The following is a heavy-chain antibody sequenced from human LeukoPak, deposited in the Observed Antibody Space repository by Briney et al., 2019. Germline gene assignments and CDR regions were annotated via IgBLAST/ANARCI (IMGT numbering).Heavy chain of an antibody. CDR1: GFTFSDHV. CDR3: ARDLNYYGSGSYLDV. V-gene: IGHV4-38-2*02. CDR2: IYHSGST. D-gene: IGHD3-10*01. J-gene: IGHJ6*04. Sequence: GSLRLSCEASGFTFSDHVMDWIRQPPGKGLERIGSIYHSGSTYYNPSLKSRVTISVDTSKNQFSLKLSSVTAADTAVYYCARDLNYYGSGSYLDVWGKGTTVTVSS.